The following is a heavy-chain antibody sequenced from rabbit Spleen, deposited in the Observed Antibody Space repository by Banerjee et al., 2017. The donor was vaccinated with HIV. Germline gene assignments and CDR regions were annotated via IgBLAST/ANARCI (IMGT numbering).Heavy chain of an antibody. CDR3: TRDAGSYAYIDGYFDL. D-gene: IGHD6-1*01. CDR2: IYTGNGKN. V-gene: IGHV1S40*01. CDR1: GFSFSSSYD. J-gene: IGHJ4*01. Sequence: QSLEESGGGLVQPEGSLALTCTASGFSFSSSYDICWVRQAPGKGLEWIGFIYTGNGKNYYASWAKGRFTISKTSSTTVTLQMTSLTAADTATYFCTRDAGSYAYIDGYFDLWGQGTLVTVS.